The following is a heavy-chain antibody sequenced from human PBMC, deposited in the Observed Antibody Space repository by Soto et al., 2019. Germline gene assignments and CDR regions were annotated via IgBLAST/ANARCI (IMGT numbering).Heavy chain of an antibody. CDR1: GFTFSSYG. D-gene: IGHD6-6*01. V-gene: IGHV3-33*01. CDR2: IWYDGSNK. Sequence: PGGSLRLSCAASGFTFSSYGMHWVRQAPGKGLEWVAVIWYDGSNKYYADSVKGRFTISRDNSKNTLYLQMNSLRAEDTAVYYCARGMYSSSIYYYGMDVWGQGTTVTVSS. CDR3: ARGMYSSSIYYYGMDV. J-gene: IGHJ6*02.